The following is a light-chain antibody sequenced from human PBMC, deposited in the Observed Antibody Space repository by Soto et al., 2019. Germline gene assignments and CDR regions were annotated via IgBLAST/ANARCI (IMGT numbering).Light chain of an antibody. J-gene: IGLJ2*01. Sequence: QSALTQPPSASGSPGQSVTISGPGTSSDVGGYNYVSWYQQHPGKAPNFMISEVSKRPSGVPDRFSGSKSGNTASLTVSGLQAEDEADYYCSSFAGNNNLVFGGGTKLTVL. CDR1: SSDVGGYNY. CDR3: SSFAGNNNLV. V-gene: IGLV2-8*01. CDR2: EVS.